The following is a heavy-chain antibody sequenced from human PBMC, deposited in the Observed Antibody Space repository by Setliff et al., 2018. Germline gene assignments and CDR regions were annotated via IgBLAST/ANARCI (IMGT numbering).Heavy chain of an antibody. V-gene: IGHV3-7*01. CDR1: GFTFSSYW. Sequence: GGSLRLSCAASGFTFSSYWMSWVRQAPGKGLEWVANIKQDGSEKYYVDSVKGRFTISRDNAKNSLYLQMNSLRAEDTAVYYCARDDGITMVRGVITYYYGMDVWGKGTTVTVS. CDR2: IKQDGSEK. CDR3: ARDDGITMVRGVITYYYGMDV. D-gene: IGHD3-10*01. J-gene: IGHJ6*04.